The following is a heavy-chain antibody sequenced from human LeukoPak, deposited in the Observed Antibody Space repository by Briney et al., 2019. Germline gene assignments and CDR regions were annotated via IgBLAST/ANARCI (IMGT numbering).Heavy chain of an antibody. CDR1: GYTFTSYG. D-gene: IGHD1-26*01. V-gene: IGHV1-18*01. CDR3: ARAPPFGGSYPRADYFDY. J-gene: IGHJ4*02. CDR2: ISAYNGNT. Sequence: SVKVSCKASGYTFTSYGISWVRQAPGQGLEWMGWISAYNGNTNYAQKLQGRVTMTTDTSTSTAYMELRSLRSDDTAVYYCARAPPFGGSYPRADYFDYWGQGTLVTVSS.